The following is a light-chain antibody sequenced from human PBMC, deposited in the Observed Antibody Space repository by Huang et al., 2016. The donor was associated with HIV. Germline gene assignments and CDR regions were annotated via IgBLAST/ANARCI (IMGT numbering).Light chain of an antibody. Sequence: DIVMTQSPDSLAVSLGEGATINCKSSQSLLYRSNNKNYLAWYQQKPGQPPKLLIYGASTRESGVPDRFSGSGSGTDLTLTISSLQAEDVAVYHCQQFYSTPITFGQGTRLEIK. V-gene: IGKV4-1*01. CDR2: GAS. J-gene: IGKJ5*01. CDR3: QQFYSTPIT. CDR1: QSLLYRSNNKNY.